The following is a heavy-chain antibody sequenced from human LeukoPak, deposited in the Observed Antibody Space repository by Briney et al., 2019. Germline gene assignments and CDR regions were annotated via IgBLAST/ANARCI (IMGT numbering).Heavy chain of an antibody. Sequence: SETLSLTCTVSGGPISSYYWSWIRQPPGKGLEWIGYIYYSGSTNYNPSLKSRVTISVDTSKNQFSLKLSSVTAADTAVYYCARGGYCSGGSCYLYYFDYWGQGTLVTVSS. CDR3: ARGGYCSGGSCYLYYFDY. J-gene: IGHJ4*02. V-gene: IGHV4-59*01. D-gene: IGHD2-15*01. CDR2: IYYSGST. CDR1: GGPISSYY.